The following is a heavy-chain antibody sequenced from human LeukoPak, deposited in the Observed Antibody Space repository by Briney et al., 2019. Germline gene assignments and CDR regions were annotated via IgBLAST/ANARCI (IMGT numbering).Heavy chain of an antibody. Sequence: GGSLRLSCAASGFTFSSYGMPWVRQAPGKGLEWVAVISYDGSNKYYADSVKGRFTISRDNSKNTLYLQMNSLRAEDTAVYYCAVGTAFDYWGQGTLVTVSS. CDR2: ISYDGSNK. CDR3: AVGTAFDY. J-gene: IGHJ4*02. V-gene: IGHV3-30*03. CDR1: GFTFSSYG. D-gene: IGHD1-1*01.